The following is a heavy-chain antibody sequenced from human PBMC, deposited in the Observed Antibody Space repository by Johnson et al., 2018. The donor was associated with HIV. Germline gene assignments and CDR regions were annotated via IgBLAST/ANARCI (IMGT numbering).Heavy chain of an antibody. V-gene: IGHV3-7*05. Sequence: VQLVESGGGLVQPGGSLRLSCAASGFTFSSYWMSWVRQAPGKGLEWVSNIKQDGSEKYYVYSVKGRFTISRDNAKNSLYLQMNSLRAEDTAVYYCARESLPGYSSSNDAFDIWGQGTMVTVSS. CDR3: ARESLPGYSSSNDAFDI. J-gene: IGHJ3*02. CDR1: GFTFSSYW. D-gene: IGHD6-13*01. CDR2: IKQDGSEK.